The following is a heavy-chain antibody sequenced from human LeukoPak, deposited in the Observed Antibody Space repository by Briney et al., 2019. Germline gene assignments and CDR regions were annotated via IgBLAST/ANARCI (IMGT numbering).Heavy chain of an antibody. Sequence: SETLSLTCTVSGGSISSYYWSWIRQPPGKGLEWIGYIYYSGSTNYNPSLKSRVTISVDTSKNQFSLKLSSVTAADTAVYYCARGVVAAPRGAFDIWGQGTMVTVSS. D-gene: IGHD2-15*01. CDR3: ARGVVAAPRGAFDI. J-gene: IGHJ3*02. CDR2: IYYSGST. CDR1: GGSISSYY. V-gene: IGHV4-59*01.